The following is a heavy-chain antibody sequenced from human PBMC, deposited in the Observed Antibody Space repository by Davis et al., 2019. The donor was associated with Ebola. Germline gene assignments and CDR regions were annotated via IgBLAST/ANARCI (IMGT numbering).Heavy chain of an antibody. CDR1: GFTFSNYA. J-gene: IGHJ2*01. V-gene: IGHV3-23*01. CDR3: VRSYPGAWNFDL. Sequence: GGSLRLSCAASGFTFSNYAMSWVRQAPGKGLEWVSGISGSGATTYYADSVKGRFTISRDNAKNSLYLQMNSLRDEDTAVYYCVRSYPGAWNFDLWGRGTLVTVSS. D-gene: IGHD3-10*01. CDR2: ISGSGATT.